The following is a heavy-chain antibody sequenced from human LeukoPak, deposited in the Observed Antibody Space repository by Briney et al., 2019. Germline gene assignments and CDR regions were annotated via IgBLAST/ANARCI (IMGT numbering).Heavy chain of an antibody. CDR2: IKQDGSEK. CDR3: ARALGIAAAGRYYYYGMDV. Sequence: GGSLRLSCAASGFTFSSYSMNWVRQAPGKGLEWVANIKQDGSEKYYVDSVKGRFTISRDNAKNSLYLQMNSLRAEDTAVYYCARALGIAAAGRYYYYGMDVWGQGTTVTVSS. CDR1: GFTFSSYS. J-gene: IGHJ6*02. D-gene: IGHD6-13*01. V-gene: IGHV3-7*03.